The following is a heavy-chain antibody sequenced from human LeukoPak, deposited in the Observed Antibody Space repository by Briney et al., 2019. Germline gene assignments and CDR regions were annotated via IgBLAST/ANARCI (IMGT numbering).Heavy chain of an antibody. Sequence: GGSLRLSCAASGFTFSSYAMHWVRQAPGKGLEWVAVISYDGSKKYYADSVKGRFTISRDNSKNTLYLQMNSLRAEDTAVYYCARDPTHDYYDSSGVSFDYWGQGTLVTVPS. J-gene: IGHJ4*02. V-gene: IGHV3-30*04. CDR3: ARDPTHDYYDSSGVSFDY. CDR1: GFTFSSYA. D-gene: IGHD3-22*01. CDR2: ISYDGSKK.